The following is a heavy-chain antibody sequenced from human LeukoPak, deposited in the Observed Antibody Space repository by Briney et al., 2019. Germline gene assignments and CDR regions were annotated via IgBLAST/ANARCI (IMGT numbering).Heavy chain of an antibody. D-gene: IGHD6-13*01. CDR1: GFTFSSYW. J-gene: IGHJ4*02. V-gene: IGHV3-7*01. CDR2: IKQDGSEK. CDR3: ARDPGYSSSWYFDY. Sequence: PGGSLRLSCAASGFTFSSYWMSWVRQAPGKGLEWVANIKQDGSEKYYVDSVKGRFTISRDNAKNSLYLQMNSLRAEDTAVYYCARDPGYSSSWYFDYWGQGTLVTVSS.